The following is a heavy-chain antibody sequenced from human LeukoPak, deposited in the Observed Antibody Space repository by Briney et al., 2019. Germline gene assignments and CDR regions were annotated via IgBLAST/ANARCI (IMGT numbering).Heavy chain of an antibody. CDR2: VHLDGRT. CDR1: GVSVTSTNW. Sequence: SETLSLTCDVSGVSVTSTNWWTWVRQPPGKGLEWIGEVHLDGRTNYNPSLKSRLIMSVDLPENHISLKLTSVTAADTAVYYGARECGFYLPLDYPGQGTLVTVSS. D-gene: IGHD3-3*01. CDR3: ARECGFYLPLDY. J-gene: IGHJ4*02. V-gene: IGHV4-4*02.